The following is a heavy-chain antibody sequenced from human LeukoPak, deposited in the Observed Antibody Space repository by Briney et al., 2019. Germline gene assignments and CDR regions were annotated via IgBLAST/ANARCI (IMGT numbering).Heavy chain of an antibody. J-gene: IGHJ6*03. CDR3: ARGRPTVTTPIRYYYMDV. CDR2: IYTSGST. D-gene: IGHD4-17*01. Sequence: KPSETLSLTCTVSGGSISSGSYYWSWIRQPAGKGLEWIGRIYTSGSTNYNPSLKSRVTISVDTSKNQFSLKLSSVTAADTAVYYCARGRPTVTTPIRYYYMDVWGKGTTVTVSS. CDR1: GGSISSGSYY. V-gene: IGHV4-61*02.